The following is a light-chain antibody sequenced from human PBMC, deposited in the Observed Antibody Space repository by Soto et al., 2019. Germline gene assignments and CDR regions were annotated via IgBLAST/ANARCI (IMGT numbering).Light chain of an antibody. CDR2: ATF. CDR3: QQRADWPWT. Sequence: IVLTQSPATLSFSPGERATLSCRASQNIAIYLAWYQQKSGQSPRLLIYATFNRAPGIPDRFSGSGSGTAFTLTISSLEPEDFAVYYCQQRADWPWTFGQGTTVEIK. J-gene: IGKJ1*01. CDR1: QNIAIY. V-gene: IGKV3-11*01.